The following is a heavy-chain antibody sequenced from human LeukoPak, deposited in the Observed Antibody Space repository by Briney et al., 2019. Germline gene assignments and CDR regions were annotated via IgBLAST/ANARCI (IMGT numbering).Heavy chain of an antibody. CDR2: IYYSGST. CDR3: ARDSTTEFDY. CDR1: GGSISSGGSY. V-gene: IGHV4-31*03. Sequence: PSETLSLTCTVAGGSISSGGSYWSWIRQHPGKGLEWIGYIYYSGSTYYNPSLKSRVTISIDTCKNQFSLRLSSVTAADTAVYYCARDSTTEFDYWGQGTLVTVSS. J-gene: IGHJ4*02. D-gene: IGHD2/OR15-2a*01.